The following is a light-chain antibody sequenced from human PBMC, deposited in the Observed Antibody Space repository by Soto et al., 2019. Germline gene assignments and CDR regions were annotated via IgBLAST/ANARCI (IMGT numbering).Light chain of an antibody. CDR3: QQYGSSL. CDR2: GAS. CDR1: QSVSSSY. Sequence: LSLSPGERATLSCRASQSVSSSYLAWYQQKPGQAPRLLIYGASSRATGIPDRFSGSGSGTDFTLTVSRLEPEDFAVYYCQQYGSSLFGGGTKVDIK. J-gene: IGKJ4*01. V-gene: IGKV3-20*01.